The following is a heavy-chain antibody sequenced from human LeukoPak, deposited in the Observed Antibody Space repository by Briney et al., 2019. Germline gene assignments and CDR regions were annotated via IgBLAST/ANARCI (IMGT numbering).Heavy chain of an antibody. Sequence: GGSLRLSCAASVFTFSSYWMSWVRQAPGKGLEWVANIKQDGSEKYYVDSVKGRFTISRDNAKNSLYLQMNSLRAEDTAVYYCARDPWWSRGCFDYWGQGTLVTVSS. J-gene: IGHJ4*02. CDR1: VFTFSSYW. CDR3: ARDPWWSRGCFDY. D-gene: IGHD2-15*01. CDR2: IKQDGSEK. V-gene: IGHV3-7*01.